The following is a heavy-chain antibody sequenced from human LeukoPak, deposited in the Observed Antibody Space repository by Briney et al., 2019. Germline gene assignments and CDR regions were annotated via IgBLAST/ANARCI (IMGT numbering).Heavy chain of an antibody. CDR2: ISGSGGST. J-gene: IGHJ4*02. CDR1: GFTFSSYA. CDR3: AKESYTAYSSSSGEFDY. D-gene: IGHD6-6*01. Sequence: RPGGSLRLSYAASGFTFSSYAMSWVRQAPGKGLEWVSAISGSGGSTYYADSVKGRFTISRDNSKNTLYLQMNSLRAEDTAVYYCAKESYTAYSSSSGEFDYWGQGTLVTVSS. V-gene: IGHV3-23*01.